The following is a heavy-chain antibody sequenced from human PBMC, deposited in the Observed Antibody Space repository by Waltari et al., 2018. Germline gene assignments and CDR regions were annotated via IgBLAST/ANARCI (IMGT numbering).Heavy chain of an antibody. J-gene: IGHJ4*02. CDR1: GGSISSGSYY. D-gene: IGHD6-13*01. Sequence: QESGPGLVKPSQTLSLTCTVSGGSISSGSYYWSWIRQPPGKALEWLALIYWNDDKRYSPSLKSRLTITKDTSKNQVVLTMTNMDPVDTATYYCAHRRVGAAAGTLDYWGQGTLVTVSS. V-gene: IGHV2-5*08. CDR2: IYWNDDK. CDR3: AHRRVGAAAGTLDY.